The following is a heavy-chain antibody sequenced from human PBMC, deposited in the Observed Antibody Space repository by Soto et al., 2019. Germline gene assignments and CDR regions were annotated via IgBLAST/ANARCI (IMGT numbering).Heavy chain of an antibody. D-gene: IGHD3-10*01. Sequence: QVQLQESGPGLAKPSQTLSLTCSVSGGSISSVGHYWSWIRQHPGKGLEWIGYIYYSGSTYYTPSLISRVTMSVDTSKNQFSLKLSSVTAADTAVYYCATYKYSSGTFSVFDDWGQGTLVTVTS. CDR2: IYYSGST. V-gene: IGHV4-31*03. J-gene: IGHJ4*02. CDR3: ATYKYSSGTFSVFDD. CDR1: GGSISSVGHY.